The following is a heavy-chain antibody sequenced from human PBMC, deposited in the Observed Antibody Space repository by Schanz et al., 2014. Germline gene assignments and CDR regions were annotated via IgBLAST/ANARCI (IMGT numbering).Heavy chain of an antibody. CDR2: ISGDHRNT. CDR3: AKDAPYPFDL. Sequence: EVQLVESGGGLVQPGKSLRLSCAASGFTFSTHAMSWVRQAPGKGLEWVSSISGDHRNTFYADSVKGRFTISRDNSKNTLYLQMNSLRAEDTAIYYCAKDAPYPFDLWGRGTLITVSS. CDR1: GFTFSTHA. J-gene: IGHJ2*01. V-gene: IGHV3-23*04.